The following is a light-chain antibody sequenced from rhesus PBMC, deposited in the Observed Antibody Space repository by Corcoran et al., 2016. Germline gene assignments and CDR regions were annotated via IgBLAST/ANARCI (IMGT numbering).Light chain of an antibody. CDR1: QGIGSW. Sequence: DIQMTQSPSSLSASVGDTVTITCRASQGIGSWLAWYQQKPGKAPKLLIYKASSLQRGVPARFSGSESGTYFTLTISSLQSEDFATYYCRQYNSRPYSFGQGTKVEIK. V-gene: IGKV1-21*01. CDR3: RQYNSRPYS. J-gene: IGKJ2*01. CDR2: KAS.